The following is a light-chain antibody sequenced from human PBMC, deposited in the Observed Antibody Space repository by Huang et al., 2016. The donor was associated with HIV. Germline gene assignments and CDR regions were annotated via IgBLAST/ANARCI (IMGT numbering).Light chain of an antibody. J-gene: IGKJ1*01. Sequence: DIIMTQSPDSLAVSLGERATLNCRSSQSVYSSSTSTGYMAWFQQNPGQPPRLLLFWASTREAGVPDRVSGSWSGTQFTLTIANLEAEDAAIYYCQQYYSSPQTFGQGTRVEVK. CDR1: QSVYSSSTSTGY. CDR2: WAS. CDR3: QQYYSSPQT. V-gene: IGKV4-1*01.